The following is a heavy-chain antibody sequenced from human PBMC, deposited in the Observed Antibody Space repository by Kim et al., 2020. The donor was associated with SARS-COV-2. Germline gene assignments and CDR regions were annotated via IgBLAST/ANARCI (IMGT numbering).Heavy chain of an antibody. V-gene: IGHV1-18*01. CDR1: GYTFTSYG. Sequence: ASVKVSCKASGYTFTSYGISWVRQAPGQGLEWMGWISAYNGNTNYAQKLQGRVTMTTDTSTSTAYMELRSLRSDDTAVYYCARIIPTVTTYPNWFDPWGQGTLVTVSS. CDR2: ISAYNGNT. CDR3: ARIIPTVTTYPNWFDP. J-gene: IGHJ5*02. D-gene: IGHD4-17*01.